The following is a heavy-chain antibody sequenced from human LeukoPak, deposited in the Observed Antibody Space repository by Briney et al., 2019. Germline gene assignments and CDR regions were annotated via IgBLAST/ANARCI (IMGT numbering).Heavy chain of an antibody. V-gene: IGHV3-23*01. Sequence: GGSLRLSCAASGFTFSSYGMSWVRQAPGKGLEWVSAISGGRSTFYADSVKGRFTISRDNSKNTLYLQMNSLRAEDTAVYYCAVDIVATIDYFDYWGQGTLVTVSS. CDR1: GFTFSSYG. J-gene: IGHJ4*02. CDR3: AVDIVATIDYFDY. CDR2: ISGGRST. D-gene: IGHD5-12*01.